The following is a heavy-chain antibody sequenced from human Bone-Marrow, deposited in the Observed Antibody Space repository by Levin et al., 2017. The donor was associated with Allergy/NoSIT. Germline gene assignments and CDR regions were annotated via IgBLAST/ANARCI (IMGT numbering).Heavy chain of an antibody. CDR2: IRTKTNGYAT. CDR1: GFTFSGSA. CDR3: TRNSGDGYNYYYYGMDV. D-gene: IGHD5-24*01. V-gene: IGHV3-73*01. Sequence: PGGSLRLSCAASGFTFSGSAMHWVRQASGKGLEWIGRIRTKTNGYATAYAASVKGRFAIFRDDSKNTVYLQMNSLKSEDTAVYYCTRNSGDGYNYYYYGMDVWGQGTTVTISS. J-gene: IGHJ6*01.